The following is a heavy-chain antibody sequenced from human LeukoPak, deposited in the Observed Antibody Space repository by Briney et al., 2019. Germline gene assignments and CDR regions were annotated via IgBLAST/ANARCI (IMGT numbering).Heavy chain of an antibody. J-gene: IGHJ4*02. CDR2: INPIFGTA. Sequence: SVKVSCKASGGTFSSYAISWVRQAPGQGLEWMGGINPIFGTANYAQKFQGRVTITADKSTSTAYMELSSLRSEDTAVYYCARGLIAVAGTGPADYWGQGTLVTVSS. D-gene: IGHD6-19*01. V-gene: IGHV1-69*06. CDR1: GGTFSSYA. CDR3: ARGLIAVAGTGPADY.